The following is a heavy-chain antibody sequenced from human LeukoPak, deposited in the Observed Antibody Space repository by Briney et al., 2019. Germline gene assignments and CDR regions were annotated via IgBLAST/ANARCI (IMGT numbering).Heavy chain of an antibody. CDR2: LSGTGGTT. V-gene: IGHV3-23*01. Sequence: PGGSLRLSCEASGFMLNVYYMSWFRLAPGQGLEWVSSLSGTGGTTASADSVKGRFTISRDNSKNTLYLQMNSLRADDTAVYYCAKGHGDWYPGNYLDSWGQGTLVTVSS. CDR1: GFMLNVYY. J-gene: IGHJ4*02. CDR3: AKGHGDWYPGNYLDS. D-gene: IGHD4-17*01.